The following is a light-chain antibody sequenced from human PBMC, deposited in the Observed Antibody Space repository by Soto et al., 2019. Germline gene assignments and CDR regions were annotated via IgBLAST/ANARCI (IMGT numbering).Light chain of an antibody. Sequence: EIVLTQSPGPLSLSPGERATLSCRASQSVSNNYLAWYQQKPGQAPRLLIYGASNRATGIPDRFSGSGSGTDFTLTISSLQAEDVAVYYCHQYYSTPRTFGRGTKVDIK. CDR2: GAS. CDR1: QSVSNNY. J-gene: IGKJ1*01. V-gene: IGKV3-20*01. CDR3: HQYYSTPRT.